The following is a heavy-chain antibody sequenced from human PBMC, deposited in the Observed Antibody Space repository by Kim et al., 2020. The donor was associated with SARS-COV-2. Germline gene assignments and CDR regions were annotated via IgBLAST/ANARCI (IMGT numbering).Heavy chain of an antibody. D-gene: IGHD2-21*02. CDR3: AREVTSGDAFDI. CDR1: GGSISSSNW. CDR2: IYHSGST. J-gene: IGHJ3*02. V-gene: IGHV4-4*02. Sequence: SETLSLTCAVSGGSISSSNWWSWVRQPPGPWLEWIGEIYHSGSTNYNPSLKSRVTISVDKSKNQFSLKLSSVTAADTAVYYCAREVTSGDAFDIWGQGTMVTVSS.